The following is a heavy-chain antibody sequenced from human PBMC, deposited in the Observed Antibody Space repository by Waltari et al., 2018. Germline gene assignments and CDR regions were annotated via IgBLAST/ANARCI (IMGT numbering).Heavy chain of an antibody. J-gene: IGHJ6*02. CDR2: IIPIFGTA. CDR3: ARVKEDDFWSGYYYYYGMDV. V-gene: IGHV1-69*05. D-gene: IGHD3-3*01. CDR1: GGTFSSYA. Sequence: QVQLVQSGAEVKKPGSSVKVSCKASGGTFSSYAISGVRQAPGQGLEWMGGIIPIFGTANYAQKFQGRVTITTDESTSTAYMELSSLRSEDTAVYYCARVKEDDFWSGYYYYYGMDVWGQGTTVTVSS.